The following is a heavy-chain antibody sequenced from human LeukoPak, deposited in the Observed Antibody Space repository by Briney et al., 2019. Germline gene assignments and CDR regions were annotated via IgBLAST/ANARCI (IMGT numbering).Heavy chain of an antibody. CDR3: ASYFSGSYSFDF. J-gene: IGHJ4*02. V-gene: IGHV3-21*01. CDR1: GFTFSTCS. CDR2: ISGSSYHI. Sequence: NPGGSLRLSCAASGFTFSTCSMKWVRQAPGKALEWVSSISGSSYHIYYADSVKGRFTISRDNAKNSLFPQMNSLRAEDTAMYYCASYFSGSYSFDFWGQGTLVTVSS. D-gene: IGHD1-26*01.